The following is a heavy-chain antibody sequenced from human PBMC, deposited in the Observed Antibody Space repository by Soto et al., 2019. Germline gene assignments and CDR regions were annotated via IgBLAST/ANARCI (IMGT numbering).Heavy chain of an antibody. J-gene: IGHJ6*02. CDR2: INAGNGNT. V-gene: IGHV1-3*01. CDR1: GYTFTSYA. Sequence: SVKVSCKASGYTFTSYAMHWVRQAPGQRLEWMGWINAGNGNTKYSQKFQGRVTITRDTSASTAYMELSSLRSEDTAVYYCARDPMTTVTSSYYYYYGMDVWGQGTTVTVSS. CDR3: ARDPMTTVTSSYYYYYGMDV. D-gene: IGHD4-4*01.